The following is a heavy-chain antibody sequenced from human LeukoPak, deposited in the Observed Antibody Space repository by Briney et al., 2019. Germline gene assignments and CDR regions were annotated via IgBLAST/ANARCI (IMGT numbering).Heavy chain of an antibody. CDR2: INTNTGHP. CDR1: GYAFTTYG. V-gene: IGHV7-4-1*02. CDR3: ATARTAIKTGFEA. J-gene: IGHJ5*02. D-gene: IGHD2-21*02. Sequence: GASVKVSCQASGYAFTTYGINWVRLSPGQGLEWMGWINTNTGHPTYAQDFTGRFVFTLDTSVSTAYLQINSLKAEDTAVYYCATARTAIKTGFEAWGQGTLVTVSS.